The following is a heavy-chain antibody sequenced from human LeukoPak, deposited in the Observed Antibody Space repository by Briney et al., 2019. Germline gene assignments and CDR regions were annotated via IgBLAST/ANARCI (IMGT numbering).Heavy chain of an antibody. CDR3: VREGGRAEAAFDY. V-gene: IGHV6-1*01. D-gene: IGHD6-19*01. CDR2: TYYRSKWRY. Sequence: SQTLSLTCAISGDSVSSDTSVWNWIRQSPSRGLEWLGRTYYRSKWRYDYAVSVKSRITIKADTSKNQFSLQLNSVTPEDTSVYYCVREGGRAEAAFDYWAQGTLVTVSS. CDR1: GDSVSSDTSV. J-gene: IGHJ4*02.